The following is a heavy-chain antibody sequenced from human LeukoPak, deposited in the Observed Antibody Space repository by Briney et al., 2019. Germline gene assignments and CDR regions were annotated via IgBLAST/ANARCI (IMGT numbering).Heavy chain of an antibody. V-gene: IGHV3-30*04. J-gene: IGHJ4*02. D-gene: IGHD5-18*01. CDR3: ARGGGYSYGSFDY. CDR2: ISYDGRNK. CDR1: GFTFSSYA. Sequence: GGSLRLSCAASGFTFSSYAMHWVRQAPGKGLEWLAVISYDGRNKYYADSVKGRFTISRDNAKNTLYLQMNSLRAEDTAVYYCARGGGYSYGSFDYWGQGTLVTVSS.